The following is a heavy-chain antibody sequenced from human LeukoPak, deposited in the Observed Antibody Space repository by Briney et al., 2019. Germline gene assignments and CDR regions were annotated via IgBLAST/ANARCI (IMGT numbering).Heavy chain of an antibody. CDR3: TTLAMVRGTIDY. Sequence: PGGSLRLSCAASGFTFSNAWMSWVRQAPGKGLEWVGRIKSKTDGGTTDYAAPVKGRFTISRDDSKNTLYLQMNSLKAEDTAVYYCTTLAMVRGTIDYWGQGTLVTVSS. J-gene: IGHJ4*02. CDR1: GFTFSNAW. D-gene: IGHD3-10*01. CDR2: IKSKTDGGTT. V-gene: IGHV3-15*01.